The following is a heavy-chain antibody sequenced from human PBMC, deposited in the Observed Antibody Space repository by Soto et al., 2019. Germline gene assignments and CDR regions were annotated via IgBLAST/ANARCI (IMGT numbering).Heavy chain of an antibody. CDR2: IYNSGIT. Sequence: SETLSLTCTVSGGSISSGDYSWSWVRQSPGKGLEWIGHIYNSGITYYNPSLKSRVVISIDTSRNQFSLRLNSLTAADRAVYFCARGVTVFGLVSRFWFDPWGQGTVVTGSS. CDR1: GGSISSGDYS. J-gene: IGHJ5*02. D-gene: IGHD3-3*01. CDR3: ARGVTVFGLVSRFWFDP. V-gene: IGHV4-30-4*01.